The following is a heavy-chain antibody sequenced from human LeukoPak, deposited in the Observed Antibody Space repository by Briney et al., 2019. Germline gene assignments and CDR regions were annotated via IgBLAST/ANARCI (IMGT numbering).Heavy chain of an antibody. CDR2: IYYSGST. J-gene: IGHJ4*02. V-gene: IGHV4-59*01. Sequence: SETLSLTCTVCGGSISSYYWSWIRQPPGKGLEWIGYIYYSGSTNYNPSLKSRVTISVDTSKNQFSLKLSSVTAADTAVYYCARVVDTAMAFDYWGQGTLVTVSS. D-gene: IGHD5-18*01. CDR3: ARVVDTAMAFDY. CDR1: GGSISSYY.